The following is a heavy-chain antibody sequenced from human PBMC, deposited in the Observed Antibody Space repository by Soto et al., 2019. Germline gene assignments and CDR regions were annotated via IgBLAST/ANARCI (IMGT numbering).Heavy chain of an antibody. CDR3: TRDSEGYSGPKKPYFDY. J-gene: IGHJ4*02. D-gene: IGHD5-12*01. CDR1: GFTIGGFA. CDR2: IRSKAYGGTT. V-gene: IGHV3-49*03. Sequence: SLTVSRTVSGFTIGGFAMSRFRQAPGKGVGWVGFIRSKAYGGTTEYAASVKGRFTISRDDSKSIAYLQMNSLKTEDTAVYYCTRDSEGYSGPKKPYFDYWGQGTLVTVSS.